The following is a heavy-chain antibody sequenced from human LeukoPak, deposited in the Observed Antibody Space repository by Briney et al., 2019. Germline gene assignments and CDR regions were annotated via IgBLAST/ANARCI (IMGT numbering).Heavy chain of an antibody. J-gene: IGHJ4*02. CDR3: ASSLLSSGWYGGNYFDY. V-gene: IGHV3-7*01. Sequence: GGSLRLSCAASGFTFSSYWMSWVRQAAGKGLEWVANIKQDGSEKYYVDSVRGRFTISRDNAKNSLYLQMNSLRAEDTAVYDGASSLLSSGWYGGNYFDYWGKGTLVTVSS. CDR1: GFTFSSYW. D-gene: IGHD6-19*01. CDR2: IKQDGSEK.